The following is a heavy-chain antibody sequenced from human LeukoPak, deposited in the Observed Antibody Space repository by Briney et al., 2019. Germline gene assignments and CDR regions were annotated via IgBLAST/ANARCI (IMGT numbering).Heavy chain of an antibody. CDR1: GGSISSYY. CDR3: ARSLRRDGYKSRSVVWFDP. CDR2: IYYSGST. J-gene: IGHJ5*02. Sequence: SATLSLTCTVSGGSISSYYWSWIRQPPGKGLEWIGYIYYSGSTNYNPSLKSRVTISVDTSKNQFSLKLSSVTAADTAVYYCARSLRRDGYKSRSVVWFDPWGQGTLVTVSS. D-gene: IGHD5-24*01. V-gene: IGHV4-59*01.